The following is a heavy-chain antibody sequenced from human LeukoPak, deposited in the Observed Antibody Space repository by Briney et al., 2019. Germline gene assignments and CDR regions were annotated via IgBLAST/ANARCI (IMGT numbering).Heavy chain of an antibody. CDR2: IYHGGST. D-gene: IGHD1-7*01. CDR1: GYSISSGYY. Sequence: PSETLSLTCTVSGYSISSGYYWGWIRQPPGKGLEWIGSIYHGGSTYYSPSLKSRVTISVDTSKNQFSLKLSSVTAADTAVYYCARRGWNYEGFDYWGQGTLVTVSS. J-gene: IGHJ4*02. CDR3: ARRGWNYEGFDY. V-gene: IGHV4-38-2*02.